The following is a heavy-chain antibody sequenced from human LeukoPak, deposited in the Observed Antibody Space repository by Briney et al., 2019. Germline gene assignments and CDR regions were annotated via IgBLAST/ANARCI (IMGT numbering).Heavy chain of an antibody. Sequence: SETLSLTCAVYGGSFSGYYWSWIRQPPGKGLEWIGEINHSGSTNYNPSLKSRVTISVDTSKNQFSLKLSSVTAADTAVYYCARGRYRGITMIVVANYKGGFDYWGQGTLVTVSS. D-gene: IGHD3-22*01. CDR2: INHSGST. CDR3: ARGRYRGITMIVVANYKGGFDY. CDR1: GGSFSGYY. J-gene: IGHJ4*02. V-gene: IGHV4-34*01.